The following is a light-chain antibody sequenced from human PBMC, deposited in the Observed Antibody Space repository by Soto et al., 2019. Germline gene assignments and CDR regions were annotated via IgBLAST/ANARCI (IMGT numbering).Light chain of an antibody. V-gene: IGKV1-5*01. Sequence: DIQMTQSPSSLSASVGDRFTIACRSSQSISSYLNWYQQKPGTAPKVLIYHASNLQSGVPSRFSGSGSGTEFTLTISSLQPDDFATYYCQQYNSYSITFGQGTRLEI. CDR2: HAS. J-gene: IGKJ5*01. CDR3: QQYNSYSIT. CDR1: QSISSY.